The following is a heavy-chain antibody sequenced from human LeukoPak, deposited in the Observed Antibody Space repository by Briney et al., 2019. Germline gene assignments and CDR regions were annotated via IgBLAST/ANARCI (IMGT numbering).Heavy chain of an antibody. CDR1: GGSISSSSYY. D-gene: IGHD6-13*01. V-gene: IGHV4-39*01. Sequence: KPSETLSLTCTVSGGSISSSSYYWGWIRQPPGKGLEWIGSIYYGGSTYYNPSLKSRVTISVDTSKNQFSLKLSSVTAADTAVYYCARSRLIAAAALFHDYWGQGTLVTVSS. J-gene: IGHJ4*02. CDR3: ARSRLIAAAALFHDY. CDR2: IYYGGST.